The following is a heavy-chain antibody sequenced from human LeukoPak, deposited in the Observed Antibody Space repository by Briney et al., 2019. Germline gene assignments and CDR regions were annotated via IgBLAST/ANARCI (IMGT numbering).Heavy chain of an antibody. D-gene: IGHD2/OR15-2a*01. V-gene: IGHV4-34*01. CDR2: INQSGST. CDR1: GGSFSGYY. CDR3: ARREFPLLGPYFFDY. J-gene: IGHJ4*02. Sequence: PSETLSLTCAVYGGSFSGYYWTWIRQPPGKGLEWIGEINQSGSTNYKPSLKSRVTISVDTSKNQVSLMLSSVTAADTAVYYRARREFPLLGPYFFDYWGQGTLVTVSS.